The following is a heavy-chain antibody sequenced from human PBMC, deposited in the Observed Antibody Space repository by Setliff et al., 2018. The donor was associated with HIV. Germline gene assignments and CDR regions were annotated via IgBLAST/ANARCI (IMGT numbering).Heavy chain of an antibody. Sequence: PGGSLRLSCAASRFTFSDYTMHWVRQAPGKGLEWVASISYDGTDKYYTDSMKGRFTISRDNSKNTLYLQMDDLRAEDTAVYYCARDQTGVAAAAFGGGSAWSDEGFDIWGQGTMVTVSS. J-gene: IGHJ3*02. CDR1: RFTFSDYT. V-gene: IGHV3-30-3*01. CDR3: ARDQTGVAAAAFGGGSAWSDEGFDI. CDR2: ISYDGTDK. D-gene: IGHD6-13*01.